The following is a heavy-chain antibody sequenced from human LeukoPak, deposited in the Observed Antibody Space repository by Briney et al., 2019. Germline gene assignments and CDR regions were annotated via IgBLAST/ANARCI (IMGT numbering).Heavy chain of an antibody. Sequence: GGSLRLSCAASGFTVSSNYMSWVRQAPGKGLEWVSVIYSGGSTYYADSVKGRFTISRDNSKNTLYLQMNSLRAEDTAVYYCARPTYDYGGDYWGQGTLVTVSS. D-gene: IGHD4-23*01. CDR3: ARPTYDYGGDY. CDR1: GFTVSSNY. CDR2: IYSGGST. V-gene: IGHV3-66*04. J-gene: IGHJ4*02.